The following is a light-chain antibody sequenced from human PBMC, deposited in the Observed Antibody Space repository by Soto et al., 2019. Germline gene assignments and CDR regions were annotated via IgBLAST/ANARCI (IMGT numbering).Light chain of an antibody. CDR2: EAT. J-gene: IGLJ1*01. V-gene: IGLV2-23*01. Sequence: QSVLTQPASVSGSPGQSITISCTGTSSDVASYTLVSWYQQHPGKAPKLLIYEATKRPSGVSYRSSGSKSANTASLTISGLQADDEADYYCCSYAGYVFGNGTKVTVL. CDR3: CSYAGYV. CDR1: SSDVASYTL.